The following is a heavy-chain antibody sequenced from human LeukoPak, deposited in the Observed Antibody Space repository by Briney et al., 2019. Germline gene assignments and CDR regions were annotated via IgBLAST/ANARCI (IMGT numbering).Heavy chain of an antibody. CDR3: AGILTTYYYYGMDV. Sequence: GASVKVSCKASGGTFSSYAISWVRQAPGQGLEWMGGIIPIFGTANYAQKFQGRVTITADESTSTAYMELSSLRSEDTAVYYCAGILTTYYYYGMDVWGQGTTVTVSS. CDR2: IIPIFGTA. V-gene: IGHV1-69*13. CDR1: GGTFSSYA. J-gene: IGHJ6*02. D-gene: IGHD3-9*01.